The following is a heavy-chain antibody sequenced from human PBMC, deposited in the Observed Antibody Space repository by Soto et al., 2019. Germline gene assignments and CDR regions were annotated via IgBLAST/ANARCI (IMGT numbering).Heavy chain of an antibody. D-gene: IGHD3-3*01. V-gene: IGHV1-69*12. CDR2: VIPIFGTA. CDR3: LGSGYYIITMWFDP. Sequence: QVQLVQSGAEVKKPGSSVKVSCKASGGTFSSYAISWVRQAPGQGLEWMGGVIPIFGTANYAQKFQGRVTITADESTSTADMELSSLRSEDTTVYYCLGSGYYIITMWFDPWGQETLVTVSS. J-gene: IGHJ5*02. CDR1: GGTFSSYA.